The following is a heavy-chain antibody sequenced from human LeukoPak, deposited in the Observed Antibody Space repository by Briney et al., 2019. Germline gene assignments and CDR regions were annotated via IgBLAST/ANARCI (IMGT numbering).Heavy chain of an antibody. CDR3: ARRSVRGDPLYFDY. D-gene: IGHD3-10*01. CDR2: IYYSGST. CDR1: GGSISSSTYY. V-gene: IGHV4-39*01. Sequence: SETLSLTCNVSGGSISSSTYYWGWIRQPPGKGLEWIGNIYYSGSTYYNPSLKSRVTISVDTSKNQFSLNLSSVTAADTAVYYCARRSVRGDPLYFDYWGQGTLATVSS. J-gene: IGHJ4*02.